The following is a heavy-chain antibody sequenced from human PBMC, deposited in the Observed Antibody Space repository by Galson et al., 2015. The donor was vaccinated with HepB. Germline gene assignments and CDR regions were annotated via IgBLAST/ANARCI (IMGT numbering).Heavy chain of an antibody. V-gene: IGHV5-51*01. CDR1: GYSFANFW. Sequence: QSGAEVKKPGESLKISCKGSGYSFANFWIAWVRQMPGKGLEWMGIIYPGDSDTRYSPSFQGQVTISADKSITTAYLQWNSLKASDTAMYYCARRGNREYFDLWGRGTLVTVPS. CDR3: ARRGNREYFDL. CDR2: IYPGDSDT. D-gene: IGHD1/OR15-1a*01. J-gene: IGHJ2*01.